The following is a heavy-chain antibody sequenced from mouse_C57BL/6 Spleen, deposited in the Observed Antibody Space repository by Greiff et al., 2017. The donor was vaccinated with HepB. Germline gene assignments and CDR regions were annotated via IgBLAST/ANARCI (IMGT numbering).Heavy chain of an antibody. CDR1: GYTFTSYG. Sequence: QVQLQQSGAELARPGASVKLSCKASGYTFTSYGISWVKQRTGQGLEWIGEIYPRSGNTYYNEKFKGKATLTADKSSSTAYMELRSRTSEDSAVYFCARRQDGSSPAWFAYWGQGTLVTVSA. V-gene: IGHV1-81*01. CDR2: IYPRSGNT. CDR3: ARRQDGSSPAWFAY. J-gene: IGHJ3*01. D-gene: IGHD1-1*01.